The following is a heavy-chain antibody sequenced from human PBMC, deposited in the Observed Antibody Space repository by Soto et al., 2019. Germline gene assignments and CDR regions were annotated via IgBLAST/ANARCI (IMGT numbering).Heavy chain of an antibody. Sequence: QVQLVQSGAEVKKPGASVKVSCKASGYTFTSFDINWVRQATGQGLEWMGWMNPNSGNTGYAQKFQGRVTMTRDNSISTAYMELNSLTSEDTAVYYCARGPIYGSGSYLSDPWGQGTLVTVSS. J-gene: IGHJ5*02. D-gene: IGHD3-10*01. V-gene: IGHV1-8*01. CDR1: GYTFTSFD. CDR3: ARGPIYGSGSYLSDP. CDR2: MNPNSGNT.